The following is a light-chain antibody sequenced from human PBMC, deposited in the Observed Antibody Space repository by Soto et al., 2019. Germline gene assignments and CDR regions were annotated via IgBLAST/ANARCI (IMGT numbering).Light chain of an antibody. CDR1: STDFENYNL. Sequence: QSALTQPASVSGSPGQSITISCTRSSTDFENYNLVSWYQHCPDKAPKLIIYEGTKRPSEISDRFSGSESDTTASLIISGRQREDEADYYCSSYAGSSARVVFGGGTKLTVL. CDR3: SSYAGSSARVV. CDR2: EGT. J-gene: IGLJ2*01. V-gene: IGLV2-23*01.